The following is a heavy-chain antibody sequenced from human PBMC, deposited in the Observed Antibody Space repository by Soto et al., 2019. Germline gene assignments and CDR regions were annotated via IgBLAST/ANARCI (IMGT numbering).Heavy chain of an antibody. J-gene: IGHJ4*02. CDR2: IIPIFGPA. V-gene: IGHV1-69*01. Sequence: QVQLVQSGAEVKKPGSSVKVSCKASGGTVSNSAISWLRQAPGQGLEWMGGIIPIFGPATYSQKFQDRVTITADESTGNGYMELSSLKSEDKAVYFCGRGNSWTKVEYWGQGTLVTVSS. CDR1: GGTVSNSA. D-gene: IGHD2-2*01. CDR3: GRGNSWTKVEY.